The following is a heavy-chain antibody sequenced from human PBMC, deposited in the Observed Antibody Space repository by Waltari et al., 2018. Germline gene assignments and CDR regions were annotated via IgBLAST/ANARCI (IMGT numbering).Heavy chain of an antibody. J-gene: IGHJ6*03. D-gene: IGHD2-21*01. CDR3: ARALDKEYCGGDCYYHYYYMDV. CDR2: INPNSGGT. V-gene: IGHV1-2*02. CDR1: GYPVTGYH. Sequence: QVQLVQSGAEVTKPGASVKVSCKASGYPVTGYHVHWVRQAPGQGLERRGWINPNSGGTTYAQKFQGRVTMTRDTSISTAYMELSRLRSDDTAVYYCARALDKEYCGGDCYYHYYYMDVWGKGTTVTVSS.